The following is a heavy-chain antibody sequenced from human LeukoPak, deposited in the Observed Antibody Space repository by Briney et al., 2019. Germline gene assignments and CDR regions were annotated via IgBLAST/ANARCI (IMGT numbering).Heavy chain of an antibody. V-gene: IGHV1-2*02. D-gene: IGHD3-22*01. CDR3: ARDERYDSSGYPFDY. CDR2: INPNSGGT. Sequence: ASVKVSCKASGYTFTGHFMHWVRQAPGQGLEWMGWINPNSGGTNYAQKFQGRVTMTRDTSISTAYMEPTRLKSDDAAVYYCARDERYDSSGYPFDYWGQGTLVTVSS. J-gene: IGHJ4*02. CDR1: GYTFTGHF.